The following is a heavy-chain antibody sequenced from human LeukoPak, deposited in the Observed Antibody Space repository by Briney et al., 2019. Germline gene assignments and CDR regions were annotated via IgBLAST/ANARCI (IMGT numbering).Heavy chain of an antibody. V-gene: IGHV3-30*02. CDR1: GFTFSDSP. D-gene: IGHD5-18*01. Sequence: GGALRLSCAASGFTFSDSPMHWVRQAPGKGLEWVTFIRSDGSNKYYADSVKGRFTISRENSRNTMSLQMNSLRAEDTAVYYCAKDLGYSDDYWGQGTLVTVSS. J-gene: IGHJ4*02. CDR2: IRSDGSNK. CDR3: AKDLGYSDDY.